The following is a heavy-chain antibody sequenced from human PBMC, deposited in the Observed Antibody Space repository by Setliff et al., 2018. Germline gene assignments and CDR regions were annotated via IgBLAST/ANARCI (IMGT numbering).Heavy chain of an antibody. D-gene: IGHD3-16*02. Sequence: SETLSLTCNVSGGSVSSTSHYWGWIRQPPGKGMEWIGSVYYSGYTYYNPSLQSRVTMSLDTSKNQFSLRVKSVTAADTALYSCARDAGYRSGTWALDYWGQGTLVTV. CDR1: GGSVSSTSHY. V-gene: IGHV4-39*07. CDR3: ARDAGYRSGTWALDY. CDR2: VYYSGYT. J-gene: IGHJ4*02.